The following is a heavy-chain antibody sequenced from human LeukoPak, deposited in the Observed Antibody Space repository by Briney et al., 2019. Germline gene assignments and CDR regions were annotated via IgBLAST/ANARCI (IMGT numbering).Heavy chain of an antibody. D-gene: IGHD3-10*01. J-gene: IGHJ6*03. CDR3: ARTIGAYQYYMDV. CDR1: GYTFTSYG. V-gene: IGHV1-18*01. CDR2: VSAYNGNT. Sequence: ASVKVSCKASGYTFTSYGISWVRQAPGQGLEWMGWVSAYNGNTNYAQKLQGRVTMTTHTSTSTAYTELRSLRSDDTALYYCARTIGAYQYYMDVWGKGTTVTVSS.